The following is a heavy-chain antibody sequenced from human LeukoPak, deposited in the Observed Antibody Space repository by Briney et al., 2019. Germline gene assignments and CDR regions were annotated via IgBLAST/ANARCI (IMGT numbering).Heavy chain of an antibody. J-gene: IGHJ4*02. CDR2: ISGSGGTT. D-gene: IGHD4-17*01. CDR1: GFTFSSYA. V-gene: IGHV3-23*01. Sequence: PGGSLRLSCAASGFTFSSYAMSWVRQAPGKGLEWVSAISGSGGTTYYADSVKGRFTISRDNSKNTLYLQMDSLRAEDTAVYYCAKGPFTVTNHYFDYWGQGTLVTVSS. CDR3: AKGPFTVTNHYFDY.